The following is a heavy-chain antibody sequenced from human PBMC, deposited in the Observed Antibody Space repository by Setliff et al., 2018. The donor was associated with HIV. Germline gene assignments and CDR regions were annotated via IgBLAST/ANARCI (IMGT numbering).Heavy chain of an antibody. CDR2: IYPGDSDT. D-gene: IGHD2-15*01. CDR1: GYRFTNYW. J-gene: IGHJ4*02. V-gene: IGHV5-51*01. CDR3: ATSPLGYCSGGSCYQYFDY. Sequence: GESLKISCQGSGYRFTNYWIGWVRQMPGKGLEWMGVIYPGDSDTRYSPSFQGQVTISADKSISTAYMQWSSLKASDNAMYYCATSPLGYCSGGSCYQYFDYWGPGTLVTVSS.